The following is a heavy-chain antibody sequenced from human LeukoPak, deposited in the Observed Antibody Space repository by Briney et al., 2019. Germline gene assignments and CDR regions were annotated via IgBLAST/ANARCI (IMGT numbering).Heavy chain of an antibody. V-gene: IGHV3-23*01. CDR2: ISGSGGST. D-gene: IGHD3-16*01. Sequence: GGSLRLSCAASGLSFSSYAMSWVRQAPGKGLEWVSGISGSGGSTYYADSVKGRFTISRDNSKNTLYLQMNSLRAEDTAVYYCAQGGSLYYFDYWGQGTLVTVSS. CDR3: AQGGSLYYFDY. CDR1: GLSFSSYA. J-gene: IGHJ4*02.